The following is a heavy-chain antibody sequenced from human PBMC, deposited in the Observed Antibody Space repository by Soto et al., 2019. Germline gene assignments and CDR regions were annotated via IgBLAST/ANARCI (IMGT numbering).Heavy chain of an antibody. J-gene: IGHJ3*02. Sequence: QVQLVQSGAEVKKPGSSVKVSCKASGGTFSSYAISWVRQAPGQGLEWMGGIIPIFGTANYAQKFQGRVTITADESTSTAYMELSSLRSEDTAVYYCARERCSGGSCLDDAFDIWGQGTMVTVSS. V-gene: IGHV1-69*12. CDR3: ARERCSGGSCLDDAFDI. D-gene: IGHD2-15*01. CDR1: GGTFSSYA. CDR2: IIPIFGTA.